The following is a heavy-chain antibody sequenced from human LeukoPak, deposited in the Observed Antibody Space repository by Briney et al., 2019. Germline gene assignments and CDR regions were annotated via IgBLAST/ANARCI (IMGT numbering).Heavy chain of an antibody. J-gene: IGHJ6*03. V-gene: IGHV4-39*07. D-gene: IGHD1-1*01. CDR3: ARATTGRDSAYYYFMDV. CDR1: GGSINSSSSY. CDR2: IYYSGST. Sequence: PSETLSLTCTVSGGSINSSSSYWAWIRQPPGKGLEWIGSIYYSGSTYYNPPLKSRVTVSVDTSKNQFSLKLSSVTAADTAVYYCARATTGRDSAYYYFMDVWGKGTTVTISS.